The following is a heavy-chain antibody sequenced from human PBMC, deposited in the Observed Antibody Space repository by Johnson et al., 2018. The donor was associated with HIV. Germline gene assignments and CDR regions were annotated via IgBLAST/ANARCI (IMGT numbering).Heavy chain of an antibody. V-gene: IGHV3-23*04. J-gene: IGHJ3*02. CDR3: AKDQLSEHLVLRSAFDI. CDR2: ISGSGGST. CDR1: GVTFSSYA. Sequence: VQLVESGGGLVQRGGSLRLSCAASGVTFSSYAMSWVPQAPGKGLEWVSAISGSGGSTYYADSFKGRFTISRDNSKNTLYLQMNSLRAEDTAVYYCAKDQLSEHLVLRSAFDIWGQGTMVTVSS. D-gene: IGHD6-6*01.